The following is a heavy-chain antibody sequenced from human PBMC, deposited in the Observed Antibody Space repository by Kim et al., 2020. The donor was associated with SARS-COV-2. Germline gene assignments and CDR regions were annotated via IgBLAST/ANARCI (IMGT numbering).Heavy chain of an antibody. CDR1: GGSFSGYY. J-gene: IGHJ3*02. V-gene: IGHV4-34*01. D-gene: IGHD3-10*01. Sequence: SETLSLTCAVYGGSFSGYYWSWIRQPPGKGLEWIGEINHSGSTNYNPSLKSRVTISVDTSKNQFSLKLSSVTAADTAVYYCARTVVRGVRPRHDAFDIWGQGTMVTVSS. CDR3: ARTVVRGVRPRHDAFDI. CDR2: INHSGST.